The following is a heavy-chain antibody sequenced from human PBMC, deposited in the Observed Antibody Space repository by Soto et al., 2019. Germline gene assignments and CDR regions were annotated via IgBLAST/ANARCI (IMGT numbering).Heavy chain of an antibody. D-gene: IGHD3-3*01. CDR3: TRNKNDFWSGYYLY. V-gene: IGHV3-49*03. J-gene: IGHJ4*02. Sequence: GGSLRLSCTASGFTFGDYAMSWFRQAPGKGLEWVGFIRSKAYGGTTEYAASVKGRFTISRDDSKSIAYLQMNSLKTEDTAVYYCTRNKNDFWSGYYLYWGQGTLVTVS. CDR1: GFTFGDYA. CDR2: IRSKAYGGTT.